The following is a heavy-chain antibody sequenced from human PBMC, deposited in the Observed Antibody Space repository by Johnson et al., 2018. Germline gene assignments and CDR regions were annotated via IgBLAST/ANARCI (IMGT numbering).Heavy chain of an antibody. CDR1: GFTFDDYA. V-gene: IGHV3-9*01. CDR3: AKAKGYGFYYVMDV. D-gene: IGHD5-12*01. Sequence: VQLVQSGGGLVQPGRSLRLSCAVSGFTFDDYAMHWVRQTPGKGLEWVSSISWNSGNIGYADSVKGRFTISRDNAKNSLYLQMNFLRVEDTALYYCAKAKGYGFYYVMDVWGQGTTVTVSS. J-gene: IGHJ6*02. CDR2: ISWNSGNI.